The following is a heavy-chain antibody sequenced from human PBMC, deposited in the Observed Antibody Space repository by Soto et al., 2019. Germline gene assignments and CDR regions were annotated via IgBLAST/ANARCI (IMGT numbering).Heavy chain of an antibody. Sequence: SETLSLTCTVSGGSVSTGTYYWSWTRQPPGKRLEWIGYISYSGSTNYNPSLKSQVTISVDTSKNQFSLKLSSVTAADTAVYYCARSKTGADMGFDYWGQGTLVTVSS. V-gene: IGHV4-61*01. CDR2: ISYSGST. D-gene: IGHD7-27*01. CDR3: ARSKTGADMGFDY. J-gene: IGHJ4*02. CDR1: GGSVSTGTYY.